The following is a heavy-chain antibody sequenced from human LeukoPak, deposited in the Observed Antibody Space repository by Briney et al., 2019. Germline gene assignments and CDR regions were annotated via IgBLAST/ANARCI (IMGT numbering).Heavy chain of an antibody. J-gene: IGHJ4*02. D-gene: IGHD7-27*01. CDR3: TRRTRLGPRVDY. CDR1: GGSLNNSDYY. Sequence: TSETLSLTCTVSGGSLNNSDYYWDWIRQPPGKGLEWIGGLYHSGTTFSNLSLKSRVTISLDTSNNQFSLKLTSMTAADTAVYFCTRRTRLGPRVDYWGQGTLVTVSS. CDR2: LYHSGTT. V-gene: IGHV4-39*07.